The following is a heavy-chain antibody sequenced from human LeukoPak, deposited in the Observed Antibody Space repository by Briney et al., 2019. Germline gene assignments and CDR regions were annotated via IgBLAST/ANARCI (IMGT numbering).Heavy chain of an antibody. CDR3: ARVVGGDWFDP. J-gene: IGHJ5*02. D-gene: IGHD4-17*01. CDR2: IYHSGST. Sequence: PSQTLSLTCAVSGGSISSGGYSWSWIRQPPGKGLEWIGYIYHSGSTYYNPSLKSRVTISVDRSKNQFSLKLSSVTAADTAVYYCARVVGGDWFDPWGQGTLVTVSS. CDR1: GGSISSGGYS. V-gene: IGHV4-30-2*01.